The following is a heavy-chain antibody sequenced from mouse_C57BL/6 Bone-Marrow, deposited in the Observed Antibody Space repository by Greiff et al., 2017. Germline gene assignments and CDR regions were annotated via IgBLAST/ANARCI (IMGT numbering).Heavy chain of an antibody. CDR1: GFTFSSYT. CDR3: ARPSY. V-gene: IGHV5-9*01. Sequence: EVQLVESGGGLVKPGGSLKLSCAASGFTFSSYTMSWVRQTPEKRLEWVATISGGGGNTYYPDSVKGRFTIARDNAKNPLYLQMSSLRSTDTALYYCARPSYWGQGTLVTVSA. CDR2: ISGGGGNT. J-gene: IGHJ3*01.